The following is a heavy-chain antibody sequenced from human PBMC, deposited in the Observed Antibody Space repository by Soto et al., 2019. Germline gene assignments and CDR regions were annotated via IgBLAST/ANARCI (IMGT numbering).Heavy chain of an antibody. CDR2: ISGSGGST. V-gene: IGHV3-23*01. D-gene: IGHD6-13*01. J-gene: IGHJ5*02. CDR1: GFTFSSYA. CDR3: AKDSSSWYTNWFDP. Sequence: PGGSLRLSCAASGFTFSSYAMNWVRQAPGKGLEWVSGISGSGGSTHYADSVKGRFTISRDSSKDTLYLQMNSLRAEDTAVYYCAKDSSSWYTNWFDPWGQGTLVTVS.